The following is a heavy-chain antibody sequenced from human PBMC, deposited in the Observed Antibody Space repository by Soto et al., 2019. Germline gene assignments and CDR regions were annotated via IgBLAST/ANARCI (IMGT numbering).Heavy chain of an antibody. Sequence: PSETLSLTCAVSGGSLNTYYWTWIRQPPGKGLEWIGYFYYSGLTNYNPSLKSRVTISLNTSKNQFSLKLTSVTAADTAVYFCARGSTHGYYYMDVWGRGTTVTVSS. CDR3: ARGSTHGYYYMDV. CDR2: FYYSGLT. V-gene: IGHV4-59*08. CDR1: GGSLNTYY. J-gene: IGHJ6*03. D-gene: IGHD3-3*01.